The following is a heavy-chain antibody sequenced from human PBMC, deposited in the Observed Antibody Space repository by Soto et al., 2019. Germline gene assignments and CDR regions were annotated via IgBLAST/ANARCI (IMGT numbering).Heavy chain of an antibody. CDR1: GFTVSSNY. CDR3: GRDQVNTNYYYYAMDV. V-gene: IGHV3-53*01. Sequence: PGGSLRLSCAVSGFTVSSNYMSWVRQAPGKGLERVSVNYSGGSTYYADSVKGRFTISRDNSKNTLYLQMNSLRADDTAVYYCGRDQVNTNYYYYAMDVWGQGTTVTVS. D-gene: IGHD4-17*01. J-gene: IGHJ6*02. CDR2: NYSGGST.